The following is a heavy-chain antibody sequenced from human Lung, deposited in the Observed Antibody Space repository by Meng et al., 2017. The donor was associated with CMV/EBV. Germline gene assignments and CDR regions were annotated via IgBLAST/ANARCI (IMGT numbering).Heavy chain of an antibody. J-gene: IGHJ4*02. CDR3: ERNRYCSSTSCYFDY. Sequence: SXXVSXXASGYTFTSYGISWVRQAPGQGLEWMGWISAYNGNTNYAQKLQGRVTMTTDTSTSTAYMELRSLRSDDTDVYYRERNRYCSSTSCYFDYWGQGTLVTVSS. CDR2: ISAYNGNT. CDR1: GYTFTSYG. D-gene: IGHD2-2*01. V-gene: IGHV1-18*01.